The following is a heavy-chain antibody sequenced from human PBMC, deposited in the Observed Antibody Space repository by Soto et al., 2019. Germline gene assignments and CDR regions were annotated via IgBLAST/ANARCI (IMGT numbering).Heavy chain of an antibody. V-gene: IGHV1-69*02. Sequence: SVKVSCKASGGTFSSYTISWVRQAPGQGLEWMGRIIPILGIANYAQKFQGRVTITADKSTSTAYMELSSLRSEDTAVYYCARVGAVTTVPDRYHYYMDVWGKGTTVTVSS. CDR2: IIPILGIA. CDR1: GGTFSSYT. J-gene: IGHJ6*03. D-gene: IGHD4-4*01. CDR3: ARVGAVTTVPDRYHYYMDV.